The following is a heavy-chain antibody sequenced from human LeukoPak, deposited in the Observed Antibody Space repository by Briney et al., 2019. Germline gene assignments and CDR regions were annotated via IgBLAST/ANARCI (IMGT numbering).Heavy chain of an antibody. CDR3: ARDPNGRGTLG. Sequence: SEALSLTCTVSGGSISSGGYYWSWIRQPSGKGLEWIGYIYHSGSTYYNPSLKSRVTISVDRSKNQFSLKLSSVTAADTAVYYCARDPNGRGTLGWGQGTLVTVSS. J-gene: IGHJ4*02. CDR2: IYHSGST. D-gene: IGHD1-14*01. V-gene: IGHV4-30-2*01. CDR1: GGSISSGGYY.